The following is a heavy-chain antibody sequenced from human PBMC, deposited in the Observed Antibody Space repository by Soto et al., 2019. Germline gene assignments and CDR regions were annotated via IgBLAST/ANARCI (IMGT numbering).Heavy chain of an antibody. Sequence: QVQLEQSGAEVKKPGSSVKVSCKASGGTFSTSAISWVRQAPGQGLEWMGGIMPIFRTPDYAQKFQGRVTTTADVSTSTAYMELSGLRSDDTAVYYSARDKDRQQLGGNHYYMLDVWGQGTTVTVSS. J-gene: IGHJ6*02. CDR3: ARDKDRQQLGGNHYYMLDV. V-gene: IGHV1-69*13. CDR2: IMPIFRTP. CDR1: GGTFSTSA. D-gene: IGHD1-26*01.